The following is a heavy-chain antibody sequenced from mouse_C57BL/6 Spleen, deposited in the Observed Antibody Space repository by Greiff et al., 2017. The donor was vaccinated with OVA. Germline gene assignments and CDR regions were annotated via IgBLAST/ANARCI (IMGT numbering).Heavy chain of an antibody. J-gene: IGHJ3*01. Sequence: EVNVVESGGDLVKPGGSLKLSCAASGFTFSSYGMSWVRQTPDKRLEWVATISSGGSYTYYPDSVKGRFTISRDNAKNTLYLQMSSLKSEDTAMYYCARHYGYDGDAWFAYWGQGTLVTVSA. CDR3: ARHYGYDGDAWFAY. D-gene: IGHD2-2*01. CDR1: GFTFSSYG. V-gene: IGHV5-6*01. CDR2: ISSGGSYT.